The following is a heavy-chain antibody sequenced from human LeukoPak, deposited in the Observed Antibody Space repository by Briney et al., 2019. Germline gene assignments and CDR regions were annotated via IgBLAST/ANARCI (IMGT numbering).Heavy chain of an antibody. D-gene: IGHD6-19*01. CDR1: GGSISSYY. Sequence: SETLSLTCTVSGGSISSYYWSWIRQPPGKGLEWIGYIYYSGSTNYNPSLKSRVTISVDTSKNQFSLKLSSVTAADTAVYYCARHRTPTGYSSGWYPPPIDYWGQGTLVTVSS. CDR2: IYYSGST. V-gene: IGHV4-59*08. J-gene: IGHJ4*02. CDR3: ARHRTPTGYSSGWYPPPIDY.